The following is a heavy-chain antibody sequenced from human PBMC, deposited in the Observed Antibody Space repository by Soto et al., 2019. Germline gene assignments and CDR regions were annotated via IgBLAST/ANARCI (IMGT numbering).Heavy chain of an antibody. D-gene: IGHD3-3*01. CDR3: TRDPDFWRGYYVYYFDY. Sequence: GGSLRLSCTASGFTFGDYAMSWVRQAPGKGLEWVGFIRSKAYGGTTEYAASVKGRFTISRDDSKSIAYLQMNSLKTEDTAVYYCTRDPDFWRGYYVYYFDYWGQGTLVTVYS. V-gene: IGHV3-49*04. J-gene: IGHJ4*02. CDR1: GFTFGDYA. CDR2: IRSKAYGGTT.